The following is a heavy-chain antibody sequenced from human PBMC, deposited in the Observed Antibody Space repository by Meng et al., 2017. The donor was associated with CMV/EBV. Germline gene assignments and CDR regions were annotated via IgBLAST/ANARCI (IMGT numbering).Heavy chain of an antibody. J-gene: IGHJ6*02. CDR2: INPNSGGT. V-gene: IGHV1-2*02. Sequence: ASVKVSCKASGYTFTGYYMHWVRQAPGHGLEWMGWINPNSGGTNYAQKFQGRVTMTRDTSISTAYMELGRLRSDDTAVYYCASLYYDFWSGYWGNYYYGMDVWGQGTTVTVSS. CDR3: ASLYYDFWSGYWGNYYYGMDV. D-gene: IGHD3-3*01. CDR1: GYTFTGYY.